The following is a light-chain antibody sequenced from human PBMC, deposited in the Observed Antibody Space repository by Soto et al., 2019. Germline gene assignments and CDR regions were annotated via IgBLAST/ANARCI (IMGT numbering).Light chain of an antibody. CDR3: QQSYSTPWT. V-gene: IGKV1-39*01. Sequence: DIQMTQSPSSLSASVGDRVTITCRASQSITSYLNWYQQKLGKAPKLLIYAVSFLQSGVPSRFSGSGSGTDFTLTISSLQPEDFATYYCQQSYSTPWTVGQGTKVEIK. CDR2: AVS. CDR1: QSITSY. J-gene: IGKJ1*01.